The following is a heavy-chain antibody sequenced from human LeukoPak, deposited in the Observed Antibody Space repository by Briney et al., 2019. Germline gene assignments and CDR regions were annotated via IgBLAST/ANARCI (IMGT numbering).Heavy chain of an antibody. CDR1: GGTFSSYA. CDR3: ARPGYCSSTSCYTVGNY. Sequence: GASVKVSCKASGGTFSSYAISWVRQAPGQGLEWMGWINTNTGNPTYAQGFTGRFVFSLDTSVNTAYLQISGLKAEDTAVYYCARPGYCSSTSCYTVGNYWGQGALVTVSS. CDR2: INTNTGNP. J-gene: IGHJ4*02. D-gene: IGHD2-2*02. V-gene: IGHV7-4-1*02.